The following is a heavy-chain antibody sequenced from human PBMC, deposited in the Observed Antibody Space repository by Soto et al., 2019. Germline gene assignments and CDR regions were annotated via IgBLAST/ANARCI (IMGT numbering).Heavy chain of an antibody. CDR2: INPSGGYT. Sequence: QVLLAQSGAEVKKHGASVKVSCKAFGYTFTSYYIHWVRQARGQGLEWMGIINPSGGYTNYAQKLQGRVTMTRDTSTSTVYMDLSSLTSEDTAVYSCARAGLTYSSESGAFDYWARGTLVTVAS. CDR3: ARAGLTYSSESGAFDY. V-gene: IGHV1-46*04. CDR1: GYTFTSYY. J-gene: IGHJ4*02. D-gene: IGHD2-15*01.